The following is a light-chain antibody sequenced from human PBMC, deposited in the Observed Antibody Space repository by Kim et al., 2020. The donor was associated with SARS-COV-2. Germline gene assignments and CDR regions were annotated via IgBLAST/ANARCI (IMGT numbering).Light chain of an antibody. CDR3: QTWGTGSWV. CDR2: LNSDGSH. CDR1: SGHSSYA. V-gene: IGLV4-69*01. J-gene: IGLJ3*02. Sequence: QLVLTQSPSASASLGASVKLTCTLSSGHSSYAIAWHQQQPEKGPRYLMKLNSDGSHSKGDGIPDRFSGSSSGAERYLTFSSLQSEDEADYYCQTWGTGSWVFGGGTQLTVL.